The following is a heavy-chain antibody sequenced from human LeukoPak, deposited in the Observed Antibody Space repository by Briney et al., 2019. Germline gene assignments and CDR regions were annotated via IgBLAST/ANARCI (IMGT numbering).Heavy chain of an antibody. D-gene: IGHD6-13*01. CDR2: TYDKSNWYN. V-gene: IGHV6-1*01. Sequence: SQTLSLTCAISGDSVSTNSGGWNWIRQSPSRGLEWLGRTYDKSNWYNDYAVSVKSRITINPDTSKNQFSLQLNSVTPEDTAVYYCARDHDSSSFDPWGQGTLVTVSS. J-gene: IGHJ5*02. CDR1: GDSVSTNSGG. CDR3: ARDHDSSSFDP.